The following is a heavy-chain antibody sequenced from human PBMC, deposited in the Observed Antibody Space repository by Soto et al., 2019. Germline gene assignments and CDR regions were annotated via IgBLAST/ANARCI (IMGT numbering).Heavy chain of an antibody. Sequence: SLTLSLTCTVSVGPISTYYWNWSRQPARGGLEWIRRIYTTGSTNYNPSLKSRVTMSLDTSRNQFSLKLSSVTAADTAVYYCAREGGYFESSGSGVYHYHGVDVWGQGTTVTVSS. D-gene: IGHD3-22*01. CDR3: AREGGYFESSGSGVYHYHGVDV. J-gene: IGHJ6*01. CDR2: IYTTGST. CDR1: VGPISTYY. V-gene: IGHV4-4*07.